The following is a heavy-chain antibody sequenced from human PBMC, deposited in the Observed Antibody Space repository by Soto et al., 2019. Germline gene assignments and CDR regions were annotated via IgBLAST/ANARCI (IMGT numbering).Heavy chain of an antibody. CDR3: VRVGGRSGWQYGVDV. CDR1: GFTFSDYY. V-gene: IGHV3-72*01. J-gene: IGHJ6*02. Sequence: EVQLVESGGGLVQPGGSLRLSCAASGFTFSDYYMDWVRQAPGKGLEWVGRTRNKANSYTTEYAASVKGRFTLSRYESKNSLYLQMNGLKTEDTAVYYCVRVGGRSGWQYGVDVWGQGTTVTVAS. CDR2: TRNKANSYTT. D-gene: IGHD6-19*01.